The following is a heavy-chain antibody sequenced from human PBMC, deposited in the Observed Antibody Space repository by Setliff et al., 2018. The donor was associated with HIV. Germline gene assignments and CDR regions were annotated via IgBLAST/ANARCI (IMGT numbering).Heavy chain of an antibody. J-gene: IGHJ4*02. Sequence: ASVKVSCKASGYTFTSYGMGWVRQAPGQGLEWMGWISAYNGNTHYAQKLQGRVTMTTDTSTSTAYMELRSLRSDDTAVYYCARDYYGSGSYFILDYWGQGSLVTVSS. D-gene: IGHD3-10*01. V-gene: IGHV1-18*01. CDR2: ISAYNGNT. CDR3: ARDYYGSGSYFILDY. CDR1: GYTFTSYG.